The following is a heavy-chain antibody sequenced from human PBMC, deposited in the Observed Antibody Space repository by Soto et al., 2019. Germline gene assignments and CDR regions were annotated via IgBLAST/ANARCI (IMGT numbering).Heavy chain of an antibody. V-gene: IGHV4-39*01. Sequence: ASETLSLTCTVSGGSIRSSSFYWGWIRQPPGKGLEWIGSIYYSGSTYYNPSLKSRVTISVDTSKNQFSLKLSSVTAADTAVYYCARRGSGSYSDYWGQGTLVTVSS. D-gene: IGHD3-10*01. J-gene: IGHJ4*02. CDR2: IYYSGST. CDR1: GGSIRSSSFY. CDR3: ARRGSGSYSDY.